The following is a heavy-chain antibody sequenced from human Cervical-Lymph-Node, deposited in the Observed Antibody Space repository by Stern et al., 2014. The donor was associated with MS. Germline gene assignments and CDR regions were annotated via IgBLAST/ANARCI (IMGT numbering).Heavy chain of an antibody. Sequence: VQLVESGAEVKKPGESLKISCKGSEYNFNTHWIAWVRQMPGKGLEGLGNIYPGNSDTRYNPSLQGQVSISADKSITTAYLHFSSLKASDSAMYFCARHGGPNWNHEAHNWFDPWGQGTLVTVSS. J-gene: IGHJ5*02. V-gene: IGHV5-51*03. CDR3: ARHGGPNWNHEAHNWFDP. D-gene: IGHD1-14*01. CDR2: IYPGNSDT. CDR1: EYNFNTHW.